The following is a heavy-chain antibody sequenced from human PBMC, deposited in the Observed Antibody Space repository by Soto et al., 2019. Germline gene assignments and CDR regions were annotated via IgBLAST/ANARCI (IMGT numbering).Heavy chain of an antibody. V-gene: IGHV4-59*01. Sequence: PSETLSLTCTVSGGSISSYYWSWIRQPPGKGLEWIGYIYYSGSTNYNPSLKSRVTISVDTSKNQFSLKLSSVTAADTAMYYCVRENYYYGMDVWGQGTAVTVSS. CDR1: GGSISSYY. J-gene: IGHJ6*02. CDR2: IYYSGST. CDR3: VRENYYYGMDV.